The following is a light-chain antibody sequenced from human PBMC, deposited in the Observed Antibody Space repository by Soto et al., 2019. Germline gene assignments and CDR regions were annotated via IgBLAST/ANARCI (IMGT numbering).Light chain of an antibody. CDR1: QNISSN. CDR2: GAS. Sequence: EIVMTQSPATLSVSPRERATLSCRASQNISSNLAWYQQKPGQAPRLLIDGASTRATGIPARFSGSGSGTEFTLTISSLQSEDFAVYYCQQYNNWLWTFGQGTKVEIK. J-gene: IGKJ1*01. CDR3: QQYNNWLWT. V-gene: IGKV3-15*01.